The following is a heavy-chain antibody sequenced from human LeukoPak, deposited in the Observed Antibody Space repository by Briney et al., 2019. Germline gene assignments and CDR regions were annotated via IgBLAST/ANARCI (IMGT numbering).Heavy chain of an antibody. D-gene: IGHD3-22*01. J-gene: IGHJ4*02. CDR2: ISSSSSYI. V-gene: IGHV3-21*01. CDR1: GFTFSSYS. CDR3: ARDLETLSYDSSGYDY. Sequence: GGSLRLSCAASGFTFSSYSMNWVRQAPGKGLEWVSSISSSSSYIYYADSVKGRFTISRDNAKNSLYLQMNSLRAEDTAVCYCARDLETLSYDSSGYDYWGQGNLVTVSS.